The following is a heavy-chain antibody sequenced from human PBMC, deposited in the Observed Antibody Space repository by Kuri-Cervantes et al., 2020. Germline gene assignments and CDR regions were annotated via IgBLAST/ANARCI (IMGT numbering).Heavy chain of an antibody. D-gene: IGHD1-7*01. J-gene: IGHJ4*02. V-gene: IGHV4-59*01. CDR2: IYYSGST. CDR3: ARGGKSITGSTGYFDY. Sequence: SETLSLTCTVSGGSISSYYWSWIRQPPGKGLEWIGYIYYSGSTNYNPSLKSRVTISVDTSKNQFSLKLSSVTAADTAVYYCARGGKSITGSTGYFDYWGQGTLVTVSS. CDR1: GGSISSYY.